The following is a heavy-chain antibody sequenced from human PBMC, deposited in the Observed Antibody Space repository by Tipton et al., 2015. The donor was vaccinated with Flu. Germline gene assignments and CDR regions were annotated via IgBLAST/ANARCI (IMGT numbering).Heavy chain of an antibody. V-gene: IGHV4-4*07. D-gene: IGHD2-15*01. Sequence: TLSLTCTVSGGSISTYYWSWIRQPAGKGLEWIGRIYTTGGTNYNPSLKSRVTMSVDTSKNQFSLKLSSVTAADTAVYYCARGEGVVVVGATRVDDDYYGMDVWGQGTTVTVSS. CDR2: IYTTGGT. CDR1: GGSISTYY. CDR3: ARGEGVVVVGATRVDDDYYGMDV. J-gene: IGHJ6*02.